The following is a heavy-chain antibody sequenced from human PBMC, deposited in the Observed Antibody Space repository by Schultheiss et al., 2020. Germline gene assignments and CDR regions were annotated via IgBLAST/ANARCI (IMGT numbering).Heavy chain of an antibody. D-gene: IGHD5-24*01. J-gene: IGHJ4*02. V-gene: IGHV3-30-3*01. CDR3: ARELCRDGYNSPSLVSYYFDY. CDR1: GFTFRSYA. CDR2: ISYDGSNK. Sequence: GGSLRLSCGGSGFTFRSYAMSWVRQAPGKGLEWVAVISYDGSNKYYADSVKGRFTISRDNSKNTLYLQMNSLRAEDTAVYYCARELCRDGYNSPSLVSYYFDYWGQGTLGTVSS.